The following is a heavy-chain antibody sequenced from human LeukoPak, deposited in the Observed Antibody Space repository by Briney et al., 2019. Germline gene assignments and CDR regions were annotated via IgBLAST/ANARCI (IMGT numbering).Heavy chain of an antibody. D-gene: IGHD6-13*01. CDR2: ISGSGIST. CDR1: GFTFSSYA. J-gene: IGHJ3*02. V-gene: IGHV3-23*01. Sequence: GGSLRLSCAASGFTFSSYAMNWVRQAPGKGLEWVSHISGSGISTYYADSVKGRFTISRDNSKNTLYLQMNSLRAEDTAVYYCAKDRSIAAGDGAFDIWGQGTMVTVSS. CDR3: AKDRSIAAGDGAFDI.